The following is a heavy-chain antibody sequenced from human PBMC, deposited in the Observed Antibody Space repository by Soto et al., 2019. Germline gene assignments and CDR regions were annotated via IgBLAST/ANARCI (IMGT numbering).Heavy chain of an antibody. J-gene: IGHJ4*02. Sequence: ESLRLSCAASGFTFSSYWIHWVRQAPGKGLVWVSRINSDGSSTSYADSVKGRFTISRDNAKNTLYLQMNSLRAEDTAVYYCARDRYGDYNFDYWGQGTLVTVYS. CDR2: INSDGSST. CDR3: ARDRYGDYNFDY. D-gene: IGHD4-17*01. V-gene: IGHV3-74*01. CDR1: GFTFSSYW.